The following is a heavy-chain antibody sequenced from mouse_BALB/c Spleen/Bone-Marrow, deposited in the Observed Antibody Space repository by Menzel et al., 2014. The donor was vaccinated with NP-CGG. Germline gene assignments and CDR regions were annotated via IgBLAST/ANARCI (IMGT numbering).Heavy chain of an antibody. CDR3: ARLGYYGGFAY. Sequence: EVKLVESGGGLVQPGRSLKLSCAASGFDFSGFWMGWVRQAPGKGLEWIGEINPDSSTINYTPSLKDRFIISRDNAKNTLSLQMSKVRSEDTALSYCARLGYYGGFAYWGQGTLVAVSA. D-gene: IGHD2-3*01. CDR2: INPDSSTI. V-gene: IGHV4-1*02. J-gene: IGHJ3*01. CDR1: GFDFSGFW.